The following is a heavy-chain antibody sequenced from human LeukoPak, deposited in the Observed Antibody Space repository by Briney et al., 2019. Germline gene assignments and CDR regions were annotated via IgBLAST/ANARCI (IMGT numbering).Heavy chain of an antibody. V-gene: IGHV3-11*06. CDR2: ISYSGSYI. CDR3: AREPPTPNGYSGYDDY. CDR1: GFTFSDYY. D-gene: IGHD5-12*01. Sequence: PGGSLRLSCAASGFTFSDYYMSWVRQAPGKGLEWVSSISYSGSYIDYADSVKGRFTISRDNAKNSLYLQMNSLRAEDTAVYYCAREPPTPNGYSGYDDYWGQGTLVTVSS. J-gene: IGHJ4*02.